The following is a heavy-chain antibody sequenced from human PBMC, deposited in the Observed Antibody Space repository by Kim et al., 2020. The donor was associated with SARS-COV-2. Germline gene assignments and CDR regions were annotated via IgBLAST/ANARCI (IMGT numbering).Heavy chain of an antibody. J-gene: IGHJ4*02. CDR1: GYSFTSYW. D-gene: IGHD6-19*01. CDR3: ARRPRAVAGHAPLFDY. CDR2: IYPGDSDT. V-gene: IGHV5-51*01. Sequence: GESLKISCKGSGYSFTSYWIGWVRQMPGKGLEWMGIIYPGDSDTRYSPSFQGQVTISADKSISTAYLQWSSLKASDTAMYYCARRPRAVAGHAPLFDYWGQGTLVTVSS.